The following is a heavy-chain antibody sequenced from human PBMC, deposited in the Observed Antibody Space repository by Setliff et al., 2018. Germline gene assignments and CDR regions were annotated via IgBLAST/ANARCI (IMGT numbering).Heavy chain of an antibody. J-gene: IGHJ4*02. D-gene: IGHD3-22*01. CDR3: ARGSDYYDTSGYLYYFDY. Sequence: SETLSLTCTVSGGSISSGGYYWSWIRQHPGKCLEWIGYIYYSGSPNYNPSLTSRVTMSVDTSKSQFSLKLRSVTAADTAVYYCARGSDYYDTSGYLYYFDYWGQGTLVTVSS. CDR1: GGSISSGGYY. CDR2: IYYSGSP. V-gene: IGHV4-61*08.